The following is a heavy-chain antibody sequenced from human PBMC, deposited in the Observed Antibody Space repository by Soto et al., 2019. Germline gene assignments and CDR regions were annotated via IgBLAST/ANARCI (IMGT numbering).Heavy chain of an antibody. V-gene: IGHV2-5*02. J-gene: IGHJ3*02. CDR2: IYWDDDR. CDR1: GFSLSTSRVG. D-gene: IGHD3-16*01. Sequence: SGPTLVNPTQTLTLTCSFSGFSLSTSRVGVAWIRQPPGKALEWLAIIYWDDDRRYSPSLKTRLAITKDTSKNQVVLTMTNLEPGDTATYYCAHIMITWGGVSALDAFDMWGQGKMVTVSS. CDR3: AHIMITWGGVSALDAFDM.